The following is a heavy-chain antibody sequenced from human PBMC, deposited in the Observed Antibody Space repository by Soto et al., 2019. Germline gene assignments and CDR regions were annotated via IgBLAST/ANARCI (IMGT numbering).Heavy chain of an antibody. CDR1: GFSFYRYY. CDR3: VRANWNVDY. Sequence: GGSPRLSCAASGFSFYRYYMTWVRQAPGEGLEWISYISSAGEYTDYADSVKGRFTISRDNARNSLFLQMHSLRVEDTAVYYCVRANWNVDYWGRGTLVTVSS. CDR2: ISSAGEYT. D-gene: IGHD1-1*01. J-gene: IGHJ4*02. V-gene: IGHV3-11*06.